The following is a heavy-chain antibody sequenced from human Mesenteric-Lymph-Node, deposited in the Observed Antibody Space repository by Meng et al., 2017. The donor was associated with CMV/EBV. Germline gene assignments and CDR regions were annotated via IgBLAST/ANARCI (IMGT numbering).Heavy chain of an antibody. CDR3: VRDTDCSSASCSS. Sequence: CVSSGFIFRTFFMHWFRQAPGKGLECVAIILYDGSKKYYSASVKGRFTISRDNSQNMLYLQMNSLRSEDTGVYYCVRDTDCSSASCSSWGQGTLVTVSS. CDR2: ILYDGSKK. D-gene: IGHD2-2*01. CDR1: GFIFRTFF. J-gene: IGHJ5*02. V-gene: IGHV3-30*14.